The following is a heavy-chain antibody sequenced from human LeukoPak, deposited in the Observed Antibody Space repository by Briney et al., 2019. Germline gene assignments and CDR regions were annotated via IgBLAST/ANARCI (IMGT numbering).Heavy chain of an antibody. V-gene: IGHV1-69*04. J-gene: IGHJ1*01. CDR3: ANANYGAEYFQH. CDR2: IIPILGIA. CDR1: GYTFTSYG. D-gene: IGHD4-17*01. Sequence: SVKVSCKASGYTFTSYGISWVRQAPGQGLEWMGRIIPILGIANYAQKFQGRVTITADKSTSTAYMELSSLRSEDTAVYYCANANYGAEYFQHWGQGTLVTVSS.